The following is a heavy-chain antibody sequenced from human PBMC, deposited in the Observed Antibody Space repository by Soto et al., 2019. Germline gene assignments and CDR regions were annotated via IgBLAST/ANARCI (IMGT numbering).Heavy chain of an antibody. CDR1: VGSLTIYY. CDR3: ARDHGDEYNWFDP. V-gene: IGHV4-59*01. J-gene: IGHJ5*02. D-gene: IGHD4-17*01. CDR2: TYYSGST. Sequence: SEALALTCNVSVGSLTIYYWSWIRQPPGKGLEWIGYTYYSGSTNYNPSLKSRVTISVDTSKNQFSLKLNSVTAADTAVYYCARDHGDEYNWFDPWGQGTMVTVSS.